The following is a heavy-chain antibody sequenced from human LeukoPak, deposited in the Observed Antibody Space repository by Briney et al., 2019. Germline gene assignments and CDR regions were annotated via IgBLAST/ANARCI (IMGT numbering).Heavy chain of an antibody. V-gene: IGHV4-59*12. D-gene: IGHD2-15*01. CDR2: IYYTGST. CDR1: GGVIRTYY. Sequence: SETLSLTCTVSGGVIRTYYWSWIRQPPGKGLEHIGYIYYTGSTSYNPSLESRVTMSVDTSKNQFSLQLTSVTAADTAVYHCARETYCSGGTCFFGPDYWGQGTLVTVSS. J-gene: IGHJ4*02. CDR3: ARETYCSGGTCFFGPDY.